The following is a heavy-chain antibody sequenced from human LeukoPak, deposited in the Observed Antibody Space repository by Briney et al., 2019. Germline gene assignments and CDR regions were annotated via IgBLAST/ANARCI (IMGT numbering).Heavy chain of an antibody. CDR2: ISSSSNSI. CDR1: GFSFSSYS. D-gene: IGHD2/OR15-2a*01. Sequence: PGGSLRLSCAASGFSFSSYSMQWVRPAPGKGLEGVSSISSSSNSIYSAASVKGRFTISRDNAKNSLYLQMNSLRAEDTAVYYCARVSILIVPYYAFDIWGQGTMVTVSS. CDR3: ARVSILIVPYYAFDI. J-gene: IGHJ3*02. V-gene: IGHV3-21*01.